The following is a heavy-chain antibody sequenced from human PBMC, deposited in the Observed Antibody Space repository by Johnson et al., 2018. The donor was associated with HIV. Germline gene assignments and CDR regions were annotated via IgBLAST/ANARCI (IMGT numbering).Heavy chain of an antibody. CDR3: ARDFNPKWPVSGDAFDI. J-gene: IGHJ3*02. V-gene: IGHV3-9*01. CDR1: GFTFDDYA. D-gene: IGHD6-19*01. Sequence: EVQLVESGGGLVQPGRSLRLSCAASGFTFDDYAMHWVRQAPGKGLEWVSGISWNSGSIGYADSVKGRFTISRDNAKNSLYLQMNSLRAEDTALYYCARDFNPKWPVSGDAFDIWGQGTMVTVSS. CDR2: ISWNSGSI.